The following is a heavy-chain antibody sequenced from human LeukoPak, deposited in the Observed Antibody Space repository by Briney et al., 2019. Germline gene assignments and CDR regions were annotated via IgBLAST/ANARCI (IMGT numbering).Heavy chain of an antibody. Sequence: ASVKVSCKASGYTFTSYDINWVRQATGQGLEWMGWMNPNSGNTGYAQKFQGRVTMTRNTSISTAYMELSSLRSEDTAVYYCARLGGSYYYYYGMDVWGQGTTVTVSS. CDR3: ARLGGSYYYYYGMDV. J-gene: IGHJ6*02. D-gene: IGHD1-26*01. V-gene: IGHV1-8*01. CDR1: GYTFTSYD. CDR2: MNPNSGNT.